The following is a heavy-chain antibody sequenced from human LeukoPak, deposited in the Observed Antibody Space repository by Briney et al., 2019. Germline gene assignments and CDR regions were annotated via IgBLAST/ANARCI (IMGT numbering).Heavy chain of an antibody. D-gene: IGHD1-26*01. CDR2: INPTGDAT. V-gene: IGHV1-46*01. Sequence: ASVKVSCKASGDILSRHYMHWVRQAPGQGLEWMGIINPTGDATTYAQKFQGRVTMTRDMSTSTDYMELSSLRSEDTAIYYCARDNSVGDNAWWFDPWGQGTLVTVSS. J-gene: IGHJ5*02. CDR3: ARDNSVGDNAWWFDP. CDR1: GDILSRHY.